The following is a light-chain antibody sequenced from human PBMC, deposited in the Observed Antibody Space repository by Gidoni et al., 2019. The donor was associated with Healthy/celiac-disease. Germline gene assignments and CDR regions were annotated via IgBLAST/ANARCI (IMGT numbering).Light chain of an antibody. V-gene: IGKV1-39*01. Sequence: IQMTQSPSFLSASVGDRVTITCRASQSISSYLNWYQQKPGKAPKLLIYAAASLQSGVPSRFSGSGSGTDFTLTISSLQPEDFATYYCQQSYSTPFTFXPXTKVXIK. CDR1: QSISSY. CDR2: AAA. CDR3: QQSYSTPFT. J-gene: IGKJ3*01.